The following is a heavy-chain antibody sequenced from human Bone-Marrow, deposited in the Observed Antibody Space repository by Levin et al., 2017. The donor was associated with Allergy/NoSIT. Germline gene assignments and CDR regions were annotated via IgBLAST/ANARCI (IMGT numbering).Heavy chain of an antibody. Sequence: AASVKVSCKASGYTFTSYAMHWVRQAPGQRLEWMGWINAGNGNTKYSQKFQGRVTITRDTSASTAYMELSSLRSEDTAVYYCAPALGTTLPNFDYWGQGTLVTVSS. V-gene: IGHV1-3*01. CDR2: INAGNGNT. D-gene: IGHD4-11*01. CDR3: APALGTTLPNFDY. CDR1: GYTFTSYA. J-gene: IGHJ4*02.